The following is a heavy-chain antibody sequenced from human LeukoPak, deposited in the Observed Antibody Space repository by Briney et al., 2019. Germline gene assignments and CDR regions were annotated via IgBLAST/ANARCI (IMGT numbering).Heavy chain of an antibody. CDR1: GGSFSGYY. V-gene: IGHV4-34*01. CDR3: ARVGTTTFFDH. D-gene: IGHD1-26*01. Sequence: SETLSLTCAVYGGSFSGYYWSWIRQPPGKGLEWIGEINHSGSTNYNPSLKSRVTISVDTSKNQFSLKLSSVTAADTAVYYCARVGTTTFFDHWGQGTLVTVSS. CDR2: INHSGST. J-gene: IGHJ4*02.